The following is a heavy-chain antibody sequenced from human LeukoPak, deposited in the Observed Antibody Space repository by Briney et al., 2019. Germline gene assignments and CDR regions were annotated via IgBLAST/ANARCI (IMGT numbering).Heavy chain of an antibody. CDR2: ISGSGGRT. D-gene: IGHD6-13*01. CDR1: GFTFSSYA. J-gene: IGHJ4*02. Sequence: GGSLRLSCAASGFTFSSYAMSWVRQAPGKGLEWVSGISGSGGRTYYADTVKGRFTMSRGNSKNTLYLQMNSLRAEDTAVYYCAKSGTGMVGDYFDYWGQGTLVTVSS. CDR3: AKSGTGMVGDYFDY. V-gene: IGHV3-23*01.